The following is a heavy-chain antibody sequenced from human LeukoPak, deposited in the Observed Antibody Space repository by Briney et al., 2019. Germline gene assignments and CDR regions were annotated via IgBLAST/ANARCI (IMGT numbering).Heavy chain of an antibody. CDR2: IIPIAGRA. CDR1: GGTFSSYT. CDR3: ARDNFASIPRWFDP. Sequence: SVKVSCKASGGTFSSYTISWVRQAPGQGLEWMGKIIPIAGRANYAQKFQGRVTFTADKSKSTVYMELSSLRSEDTAVYYCARDNFASIPRWFDPWGQGTLVTVSS. D-gene: IGHD2-21*01. V-gene: IGHV1-69*08. J-gene: IGHJ5*02.